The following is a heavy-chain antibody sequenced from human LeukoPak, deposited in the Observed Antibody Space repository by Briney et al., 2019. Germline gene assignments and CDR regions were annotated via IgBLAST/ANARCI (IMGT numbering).Heavy chain of an antibody. CDR3: ARHQWHYYYYMGV. J-gene: IGHJ6*03. V-gene: IGHV4-39*01. D-gene: IGHD6-19*01. CDR2: IYYSGDT. Sequence: PSETLSLTCTVSGGSISSSSYYWGWIRQPPGKGLEWIGSIYYSGDTYYNPSLKSRRVTISVDTSKNQFSLRLSSVTAADTAVYCCARHQWHYYYYMGVWGKGSTVTVSS. CDR1: GGSISSSSYY.